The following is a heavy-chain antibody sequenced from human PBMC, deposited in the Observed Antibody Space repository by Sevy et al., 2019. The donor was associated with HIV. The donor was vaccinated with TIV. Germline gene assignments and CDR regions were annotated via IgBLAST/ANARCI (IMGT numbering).Heavy chain of an antibody. J-gene: IGHJ3*02. V-gene: IGHV3-23*01. D-gene: IGHD1-26*01. CDR2: ISGSGGST. Sequence: GESPKISCAASGFTFSSYAMSWVRQAPGKGLEWVSAISGSGGSTYYADSVKGRFTISRDNSKNTLYLQMNSLRAEDTAVYYCAKGGAHSGSYWGDAFDIWGQGTMVTVSS. CDR1: GFTFSSYA. CDR3: AKGGAHSGSYWGDAFDI.